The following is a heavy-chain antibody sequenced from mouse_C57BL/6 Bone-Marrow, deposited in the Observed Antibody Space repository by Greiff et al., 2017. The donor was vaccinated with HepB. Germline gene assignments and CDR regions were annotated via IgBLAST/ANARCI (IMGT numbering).Heavy chain of an antibody. Sequence: QVHVKQSGAELARPGASVKMSCKASGYTFTSYTMHWVKQRPGQGLEWIGYIYPSSGYTKYNQKFKDKATLTADKSSSTAYMQLSSLTSEDSAVYYCARWGYFDVWGTGTTVTVSS. CDR3: ARWGYFDV. J-gene: IGHJ1*03. CDR1: GYTFTSYT. V-gene: IGHV1-4*01. CDR2: IYPSSGYT.